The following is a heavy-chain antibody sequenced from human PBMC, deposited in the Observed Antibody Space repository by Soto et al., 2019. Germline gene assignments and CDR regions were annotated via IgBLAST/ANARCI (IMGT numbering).Heavy chain of an antibody. D-gene: IGHD3-16*02. Sequence: XSVKVSCKASGYTFTGYDINWVRQATGQGLEWMGWMNPNSGNTGYAQKFQGRVTMTRNTSISTAYMEQSSLRSEDTAVYYCARDRYDYVWGSYRPPHGMDVWGQGTTVTVSS. J-gene: IGHJ6*02. V-gene: IGHV1-8*01. CDR3: ARDRYDYVWGSYRPPHGMDV. CDR1: GYTFTGYD. CDR2: MNPNSGNT.